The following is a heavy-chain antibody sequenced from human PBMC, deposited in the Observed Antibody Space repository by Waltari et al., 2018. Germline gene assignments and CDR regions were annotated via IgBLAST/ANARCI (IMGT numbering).Heavy chain of an antibody. D-gene: IGHD1-26*01. V-gene: IGHV3-23*01. Sequence: EVQLLESGGGLVQPGGSLRLSCAASGFTFSSYAMSWVRQAPGKGLEWVSAISGSGGSTYYADSVKGRFTISRDNSKNTLYLQMNSLRAEDTAVYYCAKDKEAGATLAEYFQHWGQGTLVTVSS. J-gene: IGHJ1*01. CDR1: GFTFSSYA. CDR2: ISGSGGST. CDR3: AKDKEAGATLAEYFQH.